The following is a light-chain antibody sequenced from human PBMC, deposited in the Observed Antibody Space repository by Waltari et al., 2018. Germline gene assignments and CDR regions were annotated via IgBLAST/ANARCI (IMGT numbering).Light chain of an antibody. CDR2: YAS. J-gene: IGKJ4*01. CDR1: QDISTS. CDR3: QQSRSFPLT. V-gene: IGKV6-21*01. Sequence: EIVLTQSPDFQSVTPKEKDTITCRASQDISTSLHWYQQKPDQSPKLLIKYASESFSGVPSRFSGSGSGTHFTLTINSLEAEDAATYYCQQSRSFPLTFGGGTKVEIK.